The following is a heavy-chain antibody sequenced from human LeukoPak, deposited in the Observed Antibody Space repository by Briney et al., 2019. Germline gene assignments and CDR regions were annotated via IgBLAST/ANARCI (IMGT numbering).Heavy chain of an antibody. V-gene: IGHV5-51*01. CDR3: ARSRAYYDFWSGYYIFDY. Sequence: KRGESLKISCKGSGYSFTSYWIGWVRQMPGKGLEWMGIIYPGDSDTRYSPSFQGQVTTSADKSISTAYLQWSSLKASDTAMYYCARSRAYYDFWSGYYIFDYWGQGTLVTVSS. D-gene: IGHD3-3*01. CDR2: IYPGDSDT. CDR1: GYSFTSYW. J-gene: IGHJ4*02.